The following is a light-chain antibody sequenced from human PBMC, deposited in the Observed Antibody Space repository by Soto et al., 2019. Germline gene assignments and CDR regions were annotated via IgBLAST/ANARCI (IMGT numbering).Light chain of an antibody. Sequence: DIVMTQSPASLAVSLGEMATINGKSSHSVLYYSNNRNYLAWYQQKKGQAPKXXIYWASTRESGVPDRFSGSGYGTAFTLTISSLQAEDVAVYYCQQYYDSPLTFGGGTKVDIK. CDR2: WAS. CDR3: QQYYDSPLT. CDR1: HSVLYYSNNRNY. V-gene: IGKV4-1*01. J-gene: IGKJ4*01.